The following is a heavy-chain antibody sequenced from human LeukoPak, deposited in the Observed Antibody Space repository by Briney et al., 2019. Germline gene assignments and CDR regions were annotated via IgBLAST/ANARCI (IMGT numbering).Heavy chain of an antibody. CDR2: ISGSGGST. CDR1: GFTFSSYA. J-gene: IGHJ6*03. Sequence: GGSLRLSCAASGFTFSSYAMSWVRQAPGKGLEWVSAISGSGGSTYYADSVKGRFTISRDNSKNTLYLQMNSLRAEDTAVYYCATDSNYSPYYYYYYMDVWGKGTTVTVSS. V-gene: IGHV3-23*01. D-gene: IGHD4-11*01. CDR3: ATDSNYSPYYYYYYMDV.